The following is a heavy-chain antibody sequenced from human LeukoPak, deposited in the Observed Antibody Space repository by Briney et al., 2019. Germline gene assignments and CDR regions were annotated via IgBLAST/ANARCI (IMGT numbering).Heavy chain of an antibody. CDR1: GYTFTGYY. D-gene: IGHD3-10*01. Sequence: ASVKVSCKASGYTFTGYYMHWVRQAPGQGLEWMGWINPNSGGTNYAQKFQGRVTMTRDTSISTAYMELSRLRSDDTAVYYSARFRAVIDYLIDYWGQGTLVTVSS. CDR3: ARFRAVIDYLIDY. V-gene: IGHV1-2*02. CDR2: INPNSGGT. J-gene: IGHJ4*02.